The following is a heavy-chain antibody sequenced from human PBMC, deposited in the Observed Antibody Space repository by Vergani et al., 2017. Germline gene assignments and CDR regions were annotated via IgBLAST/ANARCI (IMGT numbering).Heavy chain of an antibody. CDR3: ASDTHSGQRADR. V-gene: IGHV4-59*11. CDR1: FDSIRNLY. CDR2: IHYSENT. J-gene: IGHJ5*02. Sequence: QVQLQESGPGLGKSSETLSLISSVSFDSIRNLYCNCISQPPGKGLEWIGSIHYSENTNYKPSLKTRVTISVDTSKNQFSLTLTAVTAADTAVYYCASDTHSGQRADRWGQGILVTVTS. D-gene: IGHD6-19*01.